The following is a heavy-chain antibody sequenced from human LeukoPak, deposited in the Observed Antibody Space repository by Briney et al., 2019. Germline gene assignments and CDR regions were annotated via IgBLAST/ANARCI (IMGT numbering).Heavy chain of an antibody. J-gene: IGHJ6*02. V-gene: IGHV1-18*01. CDR1: GYTFTSYV. D-gene: IGHD6-13*01. CDR2: ISAYNGNT. CDR3: ARDSSSWYPYYYYYGMDV. Sequence: ASVKVSCKASGYTFTSYVISWVRQAPGQGLEWMGWISAYNGNTNYAQKLQGRVTMTTDTSTSTAYMELRSLRSDDTAVYYCARDSSSWYPYYYYYGMDVWGQGTTVTVSS.